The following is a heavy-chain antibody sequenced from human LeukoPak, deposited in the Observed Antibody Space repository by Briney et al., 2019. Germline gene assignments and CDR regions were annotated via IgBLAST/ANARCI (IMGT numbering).Heavy chain of an antibody. D-gene: IGHD1-1*01. CDR1: GFTFSSHA. V-gene: IGHV3-23*01. Sequence: GGSLRLSCAASGFTFSSHAMCCVRQAPGKGLEWVSSIDISGGSTYYADSVQGRFTISRDNSKNTLYLEMNSLRAEDTALYYCANEVRPNDYWGQGTLVTVSS. CDR2: IDISGGST. CDR3: ANEVRPNDY. J-gene: IGHJ4*02.